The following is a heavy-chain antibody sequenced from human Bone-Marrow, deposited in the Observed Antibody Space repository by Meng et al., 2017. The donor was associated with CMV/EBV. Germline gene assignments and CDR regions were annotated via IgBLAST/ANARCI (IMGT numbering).Heavy chain of an antibody. CDR3: ARDSSRWELPLD. CDR2: IYYSGST. D-gene: IGHD1-26*01. CDR1: GGYISSGGYY. J-gene: IGHJ4*02. V-gene: IGHV4-31*03. Sequence: CTVHGGYISSGGYYWSWIRQHPGKGLEWIGYIYYSGSTYYNPSLKSRVTISVDTSKNQFSLKLSSVTAADTAVYYCARDSSRWELPLDWGQGTLVTVSS.